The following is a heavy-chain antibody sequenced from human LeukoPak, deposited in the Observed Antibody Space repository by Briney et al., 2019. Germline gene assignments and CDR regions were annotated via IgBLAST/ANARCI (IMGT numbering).Heavy chain of an antibody. Sequence: SGGSLRLSCVASGFTFSSYWMGWVRQAPGKGLEWVANIKQDGSEKNYVDSVKGRFTISRDNAKNSLYLQVNSLRAEDSAVYYCARDTAHDAFDIWGQGTMVTVSS. D-gene: IGHD5-18*01. CDR2: IKQDGSEK. CDR1: GFTFSSYW. CDR3: ARDTAHDAFDI. J-gene: IGHJ3*02. V-gene: IGHV3-7*05.